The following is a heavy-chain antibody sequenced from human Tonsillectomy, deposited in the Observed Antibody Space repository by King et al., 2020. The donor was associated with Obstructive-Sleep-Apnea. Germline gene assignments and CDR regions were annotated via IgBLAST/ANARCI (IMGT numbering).Heavy chain of an antibody. CDR2: INSDGTST. CDR1: GFTFSSSW. J-gene: IGHJ4*02. V-gene: IGHV3-74*01. CDR3: ARPYSSTWYFFDY. D-gene: IGHD6-13*01. Sequence: VQLVESGGGLVQPGGSLRLSCAASGFTFSSSWMHWVRQAPGKGLVWVSRINSDGTSTNYADSVKGRFTISSDNAKNMVYLQMNSLRVEDTAVYYCARPYSSTWYFFDYWGQGTLVTVSS.